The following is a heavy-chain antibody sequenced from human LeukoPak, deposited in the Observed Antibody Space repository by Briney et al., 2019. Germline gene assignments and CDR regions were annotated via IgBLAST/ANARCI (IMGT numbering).Heavy chain of an antibody. CDR2: IYYSGST. CDR1: GGSISSSSYY. Sequence: SETLSLTCTVSGGSISSSSYYWGWIRQPPGKGLEWIGSIYYSGSTYYNPSLKSRVTISVDTSKNQFSLKLSSVTAADTAVYYCARDLGTRRAASGFDIWGQGTMVTVSS. V-gene: IGHV4-39*07. D-gene: IGHD3-16*01. J-gene: IGHJ3*02. CDR3: ARDLGTRRAASGFDI.